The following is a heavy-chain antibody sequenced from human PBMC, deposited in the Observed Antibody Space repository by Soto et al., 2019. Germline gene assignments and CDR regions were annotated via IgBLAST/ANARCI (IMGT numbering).Heavy chain of an antibody. Sequence: GGSLRLSCAASGFTFSSYAMSWVRQAPGKGLEWVSAISGSGGSTYYADSVKGRFTISRDNSKNTLYLQMNSLRAEDTAVYYCAKDQVGAFFIRMDVWGQGTTVTVSS. CDR1: GFTFSSYA. CDR3: AKDQVGAFFIRMDV. V-gene: IGHV3-23*01. D-gene: IGHD1-26*01. J-gene: IGHJ6*02. CDR2: ISGSGGST.